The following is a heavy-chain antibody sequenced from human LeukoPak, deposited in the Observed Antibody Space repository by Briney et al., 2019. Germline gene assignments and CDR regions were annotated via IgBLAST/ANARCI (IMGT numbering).Heavy chain of an antibody. J-gene: IGHJ4*02. CDR3: AKGVFAVATIGD. V-gene: IGHV3-23*01. CDR2: ISGSGGST. CDR1: GITFSSYT. Sequence: GESLKISCAASGITFSSYTMSWVRQAPGKGLEWVSGISGSGGSTSYADSVKGRFTISRDNSKNTLYLQMNSLRAEDTAVYYCAKGVFAVATIGDWGQGTLVTVSS. D-gene: IGHD5-12*01.